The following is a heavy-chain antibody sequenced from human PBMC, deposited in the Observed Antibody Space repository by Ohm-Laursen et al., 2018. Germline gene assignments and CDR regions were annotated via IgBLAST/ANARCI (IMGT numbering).Heavy chain of an antibody. CDR2: IYSGGST. J-gene: IGHJ4*02. CDR1: GFTVITNY. Sequence: SLRLSCSASGFTVITNYMSWVRQAPGKGLEWVSFIYSGGSTYYADSVKGRFTISRDNSKNTLYLQMNSLRAEDTAVYYCARGPSGTATIGRGQGTLVTVSS. D-gene: IGHD5-24*01. CDR3: ARGPSGTATIG. V-gene: IGHV3-66*01.